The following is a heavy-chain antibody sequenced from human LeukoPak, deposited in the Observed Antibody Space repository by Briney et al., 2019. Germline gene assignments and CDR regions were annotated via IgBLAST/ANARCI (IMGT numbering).Heavy chain of an antibody. CDR2: IYYSGSS. J-gene: IGHJ4*02. Sequence: GSLRLSCAASGFTVSSNYMSWIRQPPGKGLEWIGSIYYSGSSYYNPSLKSRVTISVHTSKNQFSLKLSSVTAADTAVYYCARHVDTATDYFDYWGQGTLVTVSS. D-gene: IGHD5-18*01. CDR3: ARHVDTATDYFDY. V-gene: IGHV4-39*01. CDR1: GFTVSSNY.